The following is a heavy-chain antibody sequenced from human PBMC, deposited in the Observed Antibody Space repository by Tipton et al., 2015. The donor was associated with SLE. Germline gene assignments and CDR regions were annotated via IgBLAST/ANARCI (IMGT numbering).Heavy chain of an antibody. Sequence: LSLTCTVSGGSISSGAYYWSWIRQHPGKGLEWIGSIYYSGSTYYNPSLKSRVTISVDTSKNQFSLKLSSVTAADTAVYYCARTTLNGGYYYMDVWGKGTTVTVSS. CDR3: ARTTLNGGYYYMDV. CDR1: GGSISSGAYY. V-gene: IGHV4-39*07. D-gene: IGHD1-1*01. J-gene: IGHJ6*03. CDR2: IYYSGST.